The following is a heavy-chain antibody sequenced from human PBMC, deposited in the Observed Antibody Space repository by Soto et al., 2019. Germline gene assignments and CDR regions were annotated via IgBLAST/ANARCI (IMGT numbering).Heavy chain of an antibody. CDR2: INTGNGNT. J-gene: IGHJ5*01. CDR3: VREGQWPS. D-gene: IGHD6-19*01. V-gene: IGHV1-3*04. CDR1: GYIFINYD. Sequence: ASVKLYCKASGYIFINYDIHWVRQAPGQRLEWMGWINTGNGNTKYSQKFQGRVTITRDTSATTAYMELSGLKSEDTAMFYCVREGQWPSWG.